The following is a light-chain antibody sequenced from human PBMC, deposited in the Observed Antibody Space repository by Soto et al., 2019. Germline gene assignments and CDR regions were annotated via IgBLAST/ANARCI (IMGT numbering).Light chain of an antibody. CDR1: QSISSW. CDR2: KAS. Sequence: DIQMTQSPSTLSASVGDRVTITCRASQSISSWLAWYQQKPGQAPKLLIYKASTLQSGVPSRFSGSGSGTEFTLAIISLQPYDSATYYCQQYNDNWTFGQGTKVEIK. J-gene: IGKJ1*01. CDR3: QQYNDNWT. V-gene: IGKV1-5*03.